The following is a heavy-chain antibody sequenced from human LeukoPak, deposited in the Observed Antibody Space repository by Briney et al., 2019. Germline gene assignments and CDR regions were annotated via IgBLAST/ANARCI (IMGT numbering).Heavy chain of an antibody. CDR2: IYYSGST. Sequence: SETLSLTCTVSGGSIRSYYWGWIRQPPGKGLEWIGSIYYSGSTYYNPSLKSRVTISVDTPKNQFSLKLSSVTAADTAVYYCARHLRRGEQWLYYFDYWGQGTLVTVSS. V-gene: IGHV4-39*01. CDR1: GGSIRSYY. D-gene: IGHD6-19*01. CDR3: ARHLRRGEQWLYYFDY. J-gene: IGHJ4*02.